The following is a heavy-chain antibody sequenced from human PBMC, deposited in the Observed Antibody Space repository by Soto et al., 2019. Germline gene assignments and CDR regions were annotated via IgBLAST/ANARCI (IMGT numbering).Heavy chain of an antibody. CDR3: AKTRITSGFSAFDI. V-gene: IGHV1-2*02. Sequence: QVQLVQSGAEVKKPGASVKVSCKASGYTFTDYYMQWVRQAPGQGLEWMGWINPNGGVTDYAQRLQGRVTMTRDTSISTAYMELSRLTSDDPAVYYCAKTRITSGFSAFDIWGQGTMVAVSS. D-gene: IGHD3-3*01. CDR2: INPNGGVT. J-gene: IGHJ3*02. CDR1: GYTFTDYY.